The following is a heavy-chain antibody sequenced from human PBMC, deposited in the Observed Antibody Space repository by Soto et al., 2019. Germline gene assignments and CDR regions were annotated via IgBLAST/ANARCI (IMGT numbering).Heavy chain of an antibody. Sequence: HPVGSLRLSCAASGFTFTSYAMSWVRQAPGKGLEWVSTISGSGGTTYYAGSVKGRFTISRDNSKNTLYLDMNSLRAEDTAVYYCAKDGQYSSRPFDYWGQGTLVTVSS. CDR1: GFTFTSYA. CDR2: ISGSGGTT. CDR3: AKDGQYSSRPFDY. J-gene: IGHJ4*02. D-gene: IGHD6-19*01. V-gene: IGHV3-23*01.